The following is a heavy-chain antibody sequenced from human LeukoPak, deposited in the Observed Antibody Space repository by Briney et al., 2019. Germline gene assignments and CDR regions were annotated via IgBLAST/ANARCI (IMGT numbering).Heavy chain of an antibody. V-gene: IGHV3-21*01. CDR2: ISSSSSYI. D-gene: IGHD2-15*01. Sequence: NPGGSLRLSCAASGFTFSSYSMNWVRQVPGKGLEWVSSISSSSSYIYYADSVKGRFTISRDNAKNSLYLQMNSLRAEDTAVYYCARGSGNWFDPWGQGTLVTVSS. J-gene: IGHJ5*02. CDR1: GFTFSSYS. CDR3: ARGSGNWFDP.